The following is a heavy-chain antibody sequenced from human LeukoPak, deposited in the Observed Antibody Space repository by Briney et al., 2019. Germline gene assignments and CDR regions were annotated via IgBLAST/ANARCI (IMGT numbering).Heavy chain of an antibody. CDR2: IYTSGST. D-gene: IGHD4-17*01. Sequence: TPSETLSLTCTVSGGSISSYYWSWIRQPPGKGLEWVGYIYTSGSTNYNPSLKSRVTISVDTSKNQFSLKLSSVTAADTAVYYCARLGDSTSMPVDVWGKGTTVTVSS. CDR3: ARLGDSTSMPVDV. CDR1: GGSISSYY. V-gene: IGHV4-4*09. J-gene: IGHJ6*04.